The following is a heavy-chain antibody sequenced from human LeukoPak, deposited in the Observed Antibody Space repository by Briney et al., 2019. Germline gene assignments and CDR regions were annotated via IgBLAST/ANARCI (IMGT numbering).Heavy chain of an antibody. V-gene: IGHV4-59*01. CDR1: GGSISSYY. CDR2: IYYSGST. D-gene: IGHD5-12*01. J-gene: IGHJ4*02. CDR3: ARVRGYSGYGRPYYFDY. Sequence: SETLSLTCTVSGGSISSYYWSWIRQPPGKGLEWIGYIYYSGSTNYNPSLKSRVTISVDTSKNQFSLKLSSVTAADTAVYYCARVRGYSGYGRPYYFDYWGQGTLVTVSS.